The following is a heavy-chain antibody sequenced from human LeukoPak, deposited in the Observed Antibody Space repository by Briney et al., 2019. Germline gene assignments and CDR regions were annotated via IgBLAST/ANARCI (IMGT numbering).Heavy chain of an antibody. D-gene: IGHD2/OR15-2a*01. CDR1: GGSINNYY. CDR2: IYYTGST. CDR3: ARFSQYYDSPTHYLNY. J-gene: IGHJ4*02. V-gene: IGHV4-59*08. Sequence: SETLSLTCTVSGGSINNYYWSWVRRPPGAGLEWLAYIYYTGSTNYNPSLKTRLTISVDTSKNQFSLRLNSVTAADTAVYYCARFSQYYDSPTHYLNYWGQGILVTVSS.